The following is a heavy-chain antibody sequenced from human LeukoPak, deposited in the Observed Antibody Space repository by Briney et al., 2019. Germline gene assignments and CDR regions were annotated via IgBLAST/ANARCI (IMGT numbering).Heavy chain of an antibody. CDR1: GFTLSSSG. Sequence: GRSLRLSCAASGFTLSSSGMHWVRQAPGKGLEWVAVIWGDENHKYYGDSVRGRFTISRDNAKNTLYLQMNSLRAEDTAVYYCARDRLYTGYDPVLDLWGQGTPVTVSS. V-gene: IGHV3-33*01. CDR2: IWGDENHK. D-gene: IGHD5-12*01. J-gene: IGHJ5*02. CDR3: ARDRLYTGYDPVLDL.